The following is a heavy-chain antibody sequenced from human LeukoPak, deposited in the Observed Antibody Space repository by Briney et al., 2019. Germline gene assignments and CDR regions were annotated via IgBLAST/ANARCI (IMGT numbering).Heavy chain of an antibody. CDR3: ARIDFWSGYHPFDY. CDR2: IKQDGSEK. D-gene: IGHD3-3*01. J-gene: IGHJ4*02. Sequence: PGGSLRLSCAASGFTFSSYWMSWVRQAPGKGLEWVANIKQDGSEKYYVDSVKGRFTISRDNAKKSLYLQMNSLRVEDTAVYYCARIDFWSGYHPFDYWGQGTLVTVSS. V-gene: IGHV3-7*01. CDR1: GFTFSSYW.